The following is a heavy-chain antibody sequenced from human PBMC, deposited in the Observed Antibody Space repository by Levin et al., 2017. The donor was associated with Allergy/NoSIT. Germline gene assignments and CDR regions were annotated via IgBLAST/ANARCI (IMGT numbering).Heavy chain of an antibody. D-gene: IGHD4-17*01. Sequence: KISCQASGGTFSSYAISWVRQAPGQGLEWMGRIIPILGIANYAQKFQGRVTITADKSTSTAYMELSSLRSEDTAVYYCARGGEISSPWDYYYYGMDVWGQGTTVTVSS. CDR3: ARGGEISSPWDYYYYGMDV. CDR2: IIPILGIA. V-gene: IGHV1-69*04. CDR1: GGTFSSYA. J-gene: IGHJ6*02.